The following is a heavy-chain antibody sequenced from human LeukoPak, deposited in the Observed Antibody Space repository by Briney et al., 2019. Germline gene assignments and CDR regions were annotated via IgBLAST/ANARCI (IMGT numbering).Heavy chain of an antibody. CDR1: GGSISSYY. D-gene: IGHD3-10*01. CDR2: VYYSGST. V-gene: IGHV4-59*01. J-gene: IGHJ3*02. CDR3: ARFQTERITMVRGVIGAFDI. Sequence: KTSETLSLTCTVSGGSISSYYWSWIRQPPGKGLEWIGYVYYSGSTNYNPSLKSRVTISVDTSKNQFSLKLSSVTAADTAVYYCARFQTERITMVRGVIGAFDIWGQGTMVTVSS.